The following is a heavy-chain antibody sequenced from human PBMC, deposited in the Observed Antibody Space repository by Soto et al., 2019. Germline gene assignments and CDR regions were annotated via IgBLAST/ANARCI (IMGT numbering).Heavy chain of an antibody. CDR1: GYSFTSYW. V-gene: IGHV5-10-1*01. J-gene: IGHJ6*02. CDR2: IDPSDSYT. CDR3: ARHPHPPVDTAIVYYYYSGMEA. D-gene: IGHD5-18*01. Sequence: GESLKISCKGSGYSFTSYWISWVRQMPGKGLEWMGRIDPSDSYTNYSPSFQGHVTISADKSISTAYLQWSSLKASDTAMYYCARHPHPPVDTAIVYYYYSGMEAWGQGTT.